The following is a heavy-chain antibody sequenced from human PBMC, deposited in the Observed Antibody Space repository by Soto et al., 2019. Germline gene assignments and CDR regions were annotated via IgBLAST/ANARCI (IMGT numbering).Heavy chain of an antibody. CDR1: GFTFSSYS. V-gene: IGHV3-21*01. CDR3: ASPRRDYGDDYFDY. D-gene: IGHD4-17*01. CDR2: ISSSSSYI. J-gene: IGHJ4*02. Sequence: EVPLVASGGGLVKPGGSLRLSCAASGFTFSSYSLNWVRQAPGQGLEWVSSISSSSSYIYYADSVKGRFTISRDNAKNSLYLQMNSLRAEDTAVYYCASPRRDYGDDYFDYWGQGTLVTVSS.